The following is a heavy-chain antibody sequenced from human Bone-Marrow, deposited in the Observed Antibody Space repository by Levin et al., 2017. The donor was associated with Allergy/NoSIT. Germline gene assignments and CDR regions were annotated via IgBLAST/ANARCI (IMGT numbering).Heavy chain of an antibody. Sequence: GGSLRLSCAASGFNFNDYAMHWVRQAPGKGLEWVSGISWNSGSIGYAVSVKGRFTISRDNSKNSVYLQMNSLKPEDTALYYCVRDRGYPSALYYFDYWGQGIKVTVSS. CDR3: VRDRGYPSALYYFDY. D-gene: IGHD6-25*01. CDR2: ISWNSGSI. V-gene: IGHV3-9*01. J-gene: IGHJ4*02. CDR1: GFNFNDYA.